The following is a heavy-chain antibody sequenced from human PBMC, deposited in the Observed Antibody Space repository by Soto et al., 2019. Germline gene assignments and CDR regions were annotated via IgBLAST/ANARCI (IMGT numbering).Heavy chain of an antibody. CDR3: ARDSGSGPFDP. D-gene: IGHD6-25*01. CDR1: GFTFSDYY. J-gene: IGHJ5*02. CDR2: ISSSSTYT. Sequence: QVQLVGSGGGLVKPGGSLRLSCAASGFTFSDYYMSWIRQAPGKGLEWVSYISSSSTYTNFADSVKGRFTVSRDNAKNSLYLQMNSLRAEDTAVYYCARDSGSGPFDPWGQGTLVTVSS. V-gene: IGHV3-11*06.